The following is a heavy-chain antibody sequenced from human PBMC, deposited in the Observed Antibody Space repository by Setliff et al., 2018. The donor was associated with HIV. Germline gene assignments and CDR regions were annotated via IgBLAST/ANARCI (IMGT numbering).Heavy chain of an antibody. D-gene: IGHD6-19*01. Sequence: ASVKVSCKASGYTFKTYGISWVRQAPGHGLEWMGWISPYNGHTNYAQNFQGRVTMTIDTSTSRAYMELKSLTSDDTAAYFCARLGSGWTDSYYYAMDVWGQGTTVTVSS. CDR2: ISPYNGHT. J-gene: IGHJ6*02. V-gene: IGHV1-18*01. CDR3: ARLGSGWTDSYYYAMDV. CDR1: GYTFKTYG.